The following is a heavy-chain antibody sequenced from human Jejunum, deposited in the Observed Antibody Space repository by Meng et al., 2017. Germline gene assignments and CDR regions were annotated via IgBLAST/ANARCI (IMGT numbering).Heavy chain of an antibody. CDR1: GGSIIDYY. Sequence: QVKLQQWGAGLLKPSETLSLTCAVYGGSIIDYYWTWIRQPPGKGLEWIGEINDSGSTNYNPSLKSRVTISVDTSKSQFYLRVSSVTAADTAVYYCARGNEYSNYGADFWGQGTLVTVSS. CDR3: ARGNEYSNYGADF. J-gene: IGHJ4*02. D-gene: IGHD4-11*01. V-gene: IGHV4-34*01. CDR2: INDSGST.